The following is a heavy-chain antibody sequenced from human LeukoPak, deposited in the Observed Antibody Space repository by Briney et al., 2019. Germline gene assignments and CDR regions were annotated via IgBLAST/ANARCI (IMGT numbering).Heavy chain of an antibody. Sequence: PGGSLRLSCAASGIAVSGNYMSWVRQTPGKGLEWASFISINTNTFYADSVRGRFTISRDTSKNTLLLQMNSLRDEDSAIYYCAIAQTWDGLFESWGQGTLVTVSS. D-gene: IGHD1-26*01. CDR3: AIAQTWDGLFES. CDR1: GIAVSGNY. J-gene: IGHJ4*02. V-gene: IGHV3-53*01. CDR2: ISINTNT.